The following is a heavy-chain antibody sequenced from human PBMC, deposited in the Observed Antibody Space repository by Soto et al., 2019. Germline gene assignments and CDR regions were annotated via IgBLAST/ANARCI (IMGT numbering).Heavy chain of an antibody. CDR1: GYTFTTYY. CDR3: ARRRISATPPHYYYGMDV. V-gene: IGHV1-46*01. Sequence: GASVKVSCKASGYTFTTYYMHWVRQAPGQGLEWMGIIDPTDGSTSYAQKFQGRVTMTRDTSTSTVLMELSSLISEDTAVYYCARRRISATPPHYYYGMDVWGQGTAVTVSS. J-gene: IGHJ6*02. CDR2: IDPTDGST. D-gene: IGHD2-15*01.